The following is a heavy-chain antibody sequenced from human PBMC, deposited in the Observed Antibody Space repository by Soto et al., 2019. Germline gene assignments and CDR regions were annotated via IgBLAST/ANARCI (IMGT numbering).Heavy chain of an antibody. V-gene: IGHV4-31*03. D-gene: IGHD2-2*01. CDR3: AIDEPGEAPY. CDR1: GGSITNGDYY. J-gene: IGHJ4*02. CDR2: INYRGTT. Sequence: QVQLQESGPGLVRPSQTLSLTCTVSGGSITNGDYYWNWIRQHPGKGLEWIGYINYRGTTFYNPSLKSRVFISVETSKNQFPLNLSSVTAADTAVYFCAIDEPGEAPYWGQGTLVTVSS.